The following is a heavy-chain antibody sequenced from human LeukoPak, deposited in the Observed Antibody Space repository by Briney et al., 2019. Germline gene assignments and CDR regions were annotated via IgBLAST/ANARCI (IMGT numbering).Heavy chain of an antibody. J-gene: IGHJ4*02. Sequence: GGSLRLSCAASGFTFSSYWMSWVRQAPGKGLEWVANIKQDGSEKYYVDSVKGRFTISRDNAKNSLYLQMNSLRAEDTAVYYCARDRVAVRGYFDYWGQGTLVTVSS. CDR1: GFTFSSYW. CDR2: IKQDGSEK. V-gene: IGHV3-7*01. D-gene: IGHD4-23*01. CDR3: ARDRVAVRGYFDY.